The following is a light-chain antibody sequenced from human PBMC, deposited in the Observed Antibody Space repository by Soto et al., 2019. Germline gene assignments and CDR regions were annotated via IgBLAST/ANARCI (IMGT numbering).Light chain of an antibody. J-gene: IGLJ2*01. CDR1: SSDVGGYNS. CDR3: CSYASTSTRV. CDR2: DVS. Sequence: QSALTQPASVSGSPGQSITISCAGTSSDVGGYNSVSWYQQHPGEAPKLMIYDVSYRPSGVSSRFSGSKSGNTASLTISNLQAGDEADDYCCSYASTSTRVFGGGTKLTVL. V-gene: IGLV2-14*03.